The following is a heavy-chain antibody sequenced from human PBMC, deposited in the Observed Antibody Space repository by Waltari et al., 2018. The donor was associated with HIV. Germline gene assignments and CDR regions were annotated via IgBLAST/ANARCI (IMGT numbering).Heavy chain of an antibody. J-gene: IGHJ4*02. V-gene: IGHV3-7*01. Sequence: EVQLVESGGGLVQPGGSLRLSCAASGFTFSSYWMSWVGQAPGKGLEWVSNNKQYGSGKYYVDSVKGRFTISRDNAKNSLYLQMNGLRAEDTAVYYCARDLPRGYGRDYWGQGTLVTVSS. CDR3: ARDLPRGYGRDY. D-gene: IGHD3-22*01. CDR2: NKQYGSGK. CDR1: GFTFSSYW.